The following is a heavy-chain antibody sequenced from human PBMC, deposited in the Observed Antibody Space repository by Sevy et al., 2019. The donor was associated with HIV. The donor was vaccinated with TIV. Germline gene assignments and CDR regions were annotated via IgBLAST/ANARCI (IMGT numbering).Heavy chain of an antibody. D-gene: IGHD2-2*01. J-gene: IGHJ4*02. Sequence: GGSLRLSCAASGFTFSNYAMIWVRQAPGKGLEWVSAISGSGGSTYYADSVKGRFTISRDNSKNTLYLQMNSLRAEDTAVYYCAKSPSYYCSSTSCYPLYFDYWGQRTLVTVSS. CDR2: ISGSGGST. V-gene: IGHV3-23*01. CDR1: GFTFSNYA. CDR3: AKSPSYYCSSTSCYPLYFDY.